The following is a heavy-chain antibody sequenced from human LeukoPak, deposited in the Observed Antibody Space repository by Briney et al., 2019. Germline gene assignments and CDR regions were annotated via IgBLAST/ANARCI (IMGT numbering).Heavy chain of an antibody. Sequence: GGSLRLSCAASGFTFSSYYIHWVRQAPGKGLVWVSRINTDGSSTTYADSVKGRFTISRDNAKNTLSLQMNSLRAEDTAVYYCARDPYGGYGIDYWGQGTLVTVSS. CDR2: INTDGSST. V-gene: IGHV3-74*01. CDR1: GFTFSSYY. CDR3: ARDPYGGYGIDY. D-gene: IGHD5-12*01. J-gene: IGHJ4*02.